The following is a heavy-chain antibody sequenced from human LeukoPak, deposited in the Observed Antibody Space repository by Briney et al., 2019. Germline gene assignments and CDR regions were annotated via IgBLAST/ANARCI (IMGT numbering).Heavy chain of an antibody. V-gene: IGHV4-30-4*07. J-gene: IGHJ6*03. CDR2: IRYSGST. CDR3: ARERGSHCSGGSCGPNYYYYYMDV. CDR1: GDSLSSGGYS. D-gene: IGHD2-15*01. Sequence: SETLSLTCEVSGDSLSSGGYSWSWIRQPPGKGLEWIGYIRYSGSTYYHPSLKSRLTMSVEASKTQFSLRLSSVTAADTAVYYCARERGSHCSGGSCGPNYYYYYMDVWGKGTTVTISS.